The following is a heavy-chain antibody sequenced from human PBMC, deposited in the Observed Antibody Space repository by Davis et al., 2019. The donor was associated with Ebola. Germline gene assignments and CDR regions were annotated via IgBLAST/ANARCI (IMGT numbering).Heavy chain of an antibody. CDR2: IHYSGNT. CDR1: GGSFSGYY. Sequence: MPSETLSLTCAVYGGSFSGYYWSWIRQPPGKGLEWISYIHYSGNTKYNPSLQSRVVTSMDTSNKQFSLQLSSVTAADTAVYYCARHVYGADGSWFDPWGQGTLVTVSS. CDR3: ARHVYGADGSWFDP. V-gene: IGHV4-59*08. D-gene: IGHD4-17*01. J-gene: IGHJ5*02.